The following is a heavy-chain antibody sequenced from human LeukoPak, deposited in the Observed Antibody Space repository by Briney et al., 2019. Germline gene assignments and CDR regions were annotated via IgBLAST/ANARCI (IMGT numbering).Heavy chain of an antibody. Sequence: PSETLSLTCTVSGGSISSYYWSWIRQPPGKGLEWIGYIYYSGSTNYNPSLKSRVTISVDTSKNQFSLKLSSVTAADTAMYYCARVNWNARAFDIWGQGTMVTVSS. CDR2: IYYSGST. D-gene: IGHD1-20*01. V-gene: IGHV4-59*01. J-gene: IGHJ3*02. CDR1: GGSISSYY. CDR3: ARVNWNARAFDI.